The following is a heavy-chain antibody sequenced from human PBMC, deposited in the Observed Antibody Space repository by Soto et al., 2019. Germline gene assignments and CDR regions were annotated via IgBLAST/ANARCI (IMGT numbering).Heavy chain of an antibody. CDR3: ARGGPYGSGSYRNWFDP. CDR1: GGSFSGYY. J-gene: IGHJ5*02. D-gene: IGHD3-10*01. CDR2: INHSGST. V-gene: IGHV4-34*01. Sequence: SETLSLTCAVYGGSFSGYYWSWIRQPPGKGLEWIGEINHSGSTNYNPSLKSRVTISVDTSKNQFSLKLSSVTAADTAVYYCARGGPYGSGSYRNWFDPWGQGTLVTVSS.